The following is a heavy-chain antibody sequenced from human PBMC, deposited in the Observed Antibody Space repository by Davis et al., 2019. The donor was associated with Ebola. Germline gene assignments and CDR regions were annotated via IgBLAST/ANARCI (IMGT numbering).Heavy chain of an antibody. CDR1: GFTVSSNY. CDR3: AKGPTRSGYY. J-gene: IGHJ4*02. D-gene: IGHD6-19*01. CDR2: IYSGGST. Sequence: GESLKISCAASGFTVSSNYMSWVRQAPGKGLEWVSVIYSGGSTYYADSVKGRFTISRDNSKNTLYLQMNSLRAEDTAIYYCAKGPTRSGYYWGQGTLVTVSS. V-gene: IGHV3-53*01.